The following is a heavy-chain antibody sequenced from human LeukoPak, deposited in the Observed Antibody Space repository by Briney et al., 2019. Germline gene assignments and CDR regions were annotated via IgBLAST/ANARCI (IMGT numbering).Heavy chain of an antibody. CDR1: GFTFSTYT. V-gene: IGHV3-48*02. J-gene: IGHJ4*02. CDR3: ARSRTYDY. Sequence: PGGSLRLSCAASGFTFSTYTMSWVRQAPGKGLEWVSHISSTSSTINYADSVKGRFTITRDNAKNSLYLQMKSLRDEDTALYFCARSRTYDYWGQGTLVTVSS. CDR2: ISSTSSTI.